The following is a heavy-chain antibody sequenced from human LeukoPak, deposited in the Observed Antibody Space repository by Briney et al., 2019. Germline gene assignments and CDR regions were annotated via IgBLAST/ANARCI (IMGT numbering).Heavy chain of an antibody. CDR1: GFTFNNYA. CDR3: ARIHPMVTIY. J-gene: IGHJ4*02. CDR2: IQQDESET. V-gene: IGHV3-7*01. D-gene: IGHD4-17*01. Sequence: GGSLRLSCVVSGFTFNNYAMNWVRQAPGKGLEWVANIQQDESETYYVDSVKGRFTISRDNAKNSLYLQVSSLRAEDTAVYYCARIHPMVTIYWGQGTLVTASS.